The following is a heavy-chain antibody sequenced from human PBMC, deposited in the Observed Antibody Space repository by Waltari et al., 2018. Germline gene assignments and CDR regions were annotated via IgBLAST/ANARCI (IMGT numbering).Heavy chain of an antibody. CDR3: ARVGNFGDYGIFDS. Sequence: QLQLQESGSGLVKPSQTLSLTCAVSGGSMSSGRHSWSWVRQPPGKGLEWIGYIYHSGSTYYNPSLKSRVTISVDMSNNEFSLKLSSVTAADTAVYYCARVGNFGDYGIFDSWGQGTLVTVSS. D-gene: IGHD4-17*01. CDR2: IYHSGST. V-gene: IGHV4-30-2*01. CDR1: GGSMSSGRHS. J-gene: IGHJ4*02.